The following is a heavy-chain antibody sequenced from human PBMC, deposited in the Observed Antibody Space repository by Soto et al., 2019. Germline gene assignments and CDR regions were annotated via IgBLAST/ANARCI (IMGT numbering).Heavy chain of an antibody. CDR3: ARGPPIVGNTTPLDS. J-gene: IGHJ4*02. D-gene: IGHD1-26*01. CDR1: GGSITNSNW. Sequence: QVQLQESRPRLVKPSGTLSLTCTVSGGSITNSNWWSWVRLPPAKGLEWIGDIYHGGSTKYNPSLERRVTMSVDTSNNQFALTLTSVTAADTAVYFCARGPPIVGNTTPLDSWGQGTLVTVS. CDR2: IYHGGST. V-gene: IGHV4-4*02.